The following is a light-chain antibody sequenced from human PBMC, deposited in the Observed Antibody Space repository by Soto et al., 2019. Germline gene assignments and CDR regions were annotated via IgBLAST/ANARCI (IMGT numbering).Light chain of an antibody. J-gene: IGKJ2*03. CDR2: GAS. V-gene: IGKV3-20*01. CDR3: QQYGSSPYS. CDR1: QSVSSSS. Sequence: EIVLTQSPGTLSLSPGERATLSCRASQSVSSSSLAWYQQKPGQAPRILIYGASSRATGIPDRFSGSGSGTDFTITISRLEPEDFAVFYCQQYGSSPYSFGQGTKLEIK.